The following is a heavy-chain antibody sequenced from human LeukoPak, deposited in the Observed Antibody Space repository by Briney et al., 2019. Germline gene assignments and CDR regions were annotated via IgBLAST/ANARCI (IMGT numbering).Heavy chain of an antibody. J-gene: IGHJ4*02. CDR2: VNYRGDG. V-gene: IGHV4-34*01. CDR1: NASFGPYY. Sequence: SETLSLTCDVYNASFGPYYWSWLRQSPGKGLEYIGEVNYRGDGNYNPSLNSRAYISIDTSKKQFSLRLTSVTAADTAMYYCARETSLHIFDSWGQGTLVTVSS. D-gene: IGHD2-21*01. CDR3: ARETSLHIFDS.